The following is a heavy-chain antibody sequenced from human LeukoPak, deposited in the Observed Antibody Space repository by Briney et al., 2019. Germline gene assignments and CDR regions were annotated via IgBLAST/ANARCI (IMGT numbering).Heavy chain of an antibody. CDR3: ASITGGYIDY. Sequence: SETLSLTCTVSGGSISSGDYYWSWIRQPPGKGLEWIGYIYYSGSTYYNPSLKSRVTISVDTSKNQFSLKLSSVTAADTAVYYGASITGGYIDYWGQRTLVTVSS. D-gene: IGHD2-8*02. J-gene: IGHJ4*02. CDR2: IYYSGST. V-gene: IGHV4-30-4*08. CDR1: GGSISSGDYY.